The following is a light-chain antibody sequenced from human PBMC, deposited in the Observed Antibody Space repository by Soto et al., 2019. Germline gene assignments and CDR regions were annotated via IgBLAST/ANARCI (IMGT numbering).Light chain of an antibody. CDR1: SSDVGSHPL. J-gene: IGLJ1*01. CDR2: EDT. CDR3: SSYTSSSTL. Sequence: QSVLTQPASVSGSPGQSITISCAGTSSDVGSHPLVSWYQQHPGKAPKLMISEDTKRPSGVSSRFSGSKSGNTASLTISGLQAEDEADYYCSSYTSSSTLFGTGTKLTVL. V-gene: IGLV2-14*02.